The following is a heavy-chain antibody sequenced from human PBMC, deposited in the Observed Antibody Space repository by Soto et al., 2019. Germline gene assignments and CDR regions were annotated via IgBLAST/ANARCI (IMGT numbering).Heavy chain of an antibody. J-gene: IGHJ6*02. CDR1: GASINNYY. Sequence: PSETLSLTCSVSGASINNYYWNWIRQPPGKGLEWIGYIYFNGGTNYNPSLKSRVTISVDRPKNQFSLNLSSVTTADTAVYYCARDKNSYGSMDVWGQGTTVTVSS. V-gene: IGHV4-59*01. CDR2: IYFNGGT. CDR3: ARDKNSYGSMDV. D-gene: IGHD5-18*01.